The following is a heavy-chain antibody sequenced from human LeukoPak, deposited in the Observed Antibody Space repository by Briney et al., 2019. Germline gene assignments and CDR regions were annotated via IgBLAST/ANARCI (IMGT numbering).Heavy chain of an antibody. CDR1: GFTFSDYG. CDR2: IWYDGTNK. CDR3: AKDRGSYSITADS. V-gene: IGHV3-33*06. Sequence: PGGSLRLSCAASGFTFSDYGIHWVRQAPGKGLEWVAVIWYDGTNKYYGDSVKGRFTISRDNSKNTLYLQMNSLRAEDTAVYYCAKDRGSYSITADSWGQGTLVTVSS. D-gene: IGHD1-26*01. J-gene: IGHJ5*01.